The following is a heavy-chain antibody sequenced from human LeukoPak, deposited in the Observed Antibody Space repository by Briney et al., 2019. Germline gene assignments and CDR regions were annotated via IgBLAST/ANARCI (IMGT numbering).Heavy chain of an antibody. CDR2: IYYSGST. CDR3: ARAGRGYSYGLFDY. V-gene: IGHV4-59*11. CDR1: GGSISSHY. D-gene: IGHD5-18*01. Sequence: PSETLSLTCTVSGGSISSHYWSWIRQPPGKGLEWIGYIYYSGSTNYNPSLKSRVTISVDTSKNQFSLKLSSMTAADTAVYYCARAGRGYSYGLFDYWGQGTLVTVSS. J-gene: IGHJ4*02.